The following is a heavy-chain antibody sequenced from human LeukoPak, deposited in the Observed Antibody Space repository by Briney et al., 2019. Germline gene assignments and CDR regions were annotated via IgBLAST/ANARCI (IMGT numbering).Heavy chain of an antibody. CDR3: ASVRVVITAGYNWFDP. CDR2: IYYSGST. V-gene: IGHV4-39*01. J-gene: IGHJ5*02. CDR1: GGSISSSSYY. Sequence: PSETLSLTCTVSGGSISSSSYYWGWIRQPPGKGLEWIGSIYYSGSTYYNPSLKSRVTISVDTSKNQFSLKLSSVTAADTAVYYCASVRVVITAGYNWFDPWGQGTLVTVSS. D-gene: IGHD3-22*01.